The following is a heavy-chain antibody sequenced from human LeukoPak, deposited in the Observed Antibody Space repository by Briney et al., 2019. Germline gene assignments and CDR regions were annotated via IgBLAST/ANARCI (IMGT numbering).Heavy chain of an antibody. Sequence: GGSLRLSCTASGFTFSGSEMSWVRQTPGKGLEWLSNISTDGTTTYYADSVKGRFTISRDNAENSLYLQMDRLRPDDTALYYCARSCGWHFDLWGRGTLVTVSS. CDR3: ARSCGWHFDL. CDR2: ISTDGTTT. CDR1: GFTFSGSE. V-gene: IGHV3-48*03. D-gene: IGHD2-21*01. J-gene: IGHJ2*01.